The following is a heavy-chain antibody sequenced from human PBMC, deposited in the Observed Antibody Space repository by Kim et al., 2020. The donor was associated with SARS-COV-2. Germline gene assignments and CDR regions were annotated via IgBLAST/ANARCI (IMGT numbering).Heavy chain of an antibody. V-gene: IGHV3-48*03. CDR3: ARVHYGSGTYCPNWFDP. CDR1: GLTFSSTE. D-gene: IGHD3-10*01. J-gene: IGHJ5*02. Sequence: GRSLRLSCAASGLTFSSTEMNWVRQAPGKGLEWVSYISSSGGTIYYADSVKGRFTVSRDNAKNSLYLQMNSLRAEDTAVYYCARVHYGSGTYCPNWFDPWGQGTLVPVSS. CDR2: ISSSGGTI.